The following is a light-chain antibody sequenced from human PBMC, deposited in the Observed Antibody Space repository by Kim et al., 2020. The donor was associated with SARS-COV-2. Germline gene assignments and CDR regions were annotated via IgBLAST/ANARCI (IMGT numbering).Light chain of an antibody. J-gene: IGLJ3*02. V-gene: IGLV1-51*01. Sequence: GQRVTISCSGSSSNIGTNDVSCYQQHPGTAPKLLIFYNNKRPSGVPDRFSCSKSGTSATLAITGLQTEDEADYYCGAWDSSLSAGVFGGGTQLTVL. CDR2: YNN. CDR3: GAWDSSLSAGV. CDR1: SSNIGTND.